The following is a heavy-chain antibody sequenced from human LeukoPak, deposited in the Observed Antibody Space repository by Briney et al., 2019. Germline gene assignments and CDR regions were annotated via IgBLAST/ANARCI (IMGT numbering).Heavy chain of an antibody. CDR1: GYTFTGYY. V-gene: IGHV1-2*06. J-gene: IGHJ4*02. D-gene: IGHD3-22*01. CDR3: ARDLSTYYYDSSARNNFDY. CDR2: INPNSGGT. Sequence: ASVKVSCKASGYTFTGYYMHWVRQAPGQGLEWMGRINPNSGGTNYAQKFQGRVTMTRDTSISTAYMELSRLRSDDTAVYYCARDLSTYYYDSSARNNFDYWGRGTLVTVSS.